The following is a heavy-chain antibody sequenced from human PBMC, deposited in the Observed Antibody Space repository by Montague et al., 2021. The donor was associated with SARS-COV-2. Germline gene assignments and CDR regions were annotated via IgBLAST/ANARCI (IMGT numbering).Heavy chain of an antibody. J-gene: IGHJ6*02. CDR1: GGSISNYY. CDR3: ARGGGYYNYGLDV. D-gene: IGHD3-22*01. Sequence: SETLSLTCTVSGGSISNYYWSWIRQPPGRGLEWIGYINYSGSTDYSPSLKSRVTISLDTSKNQFSLKVTSVTAADTAMYYCARGGGYYNYGLDVWGPGTTVTVSS. V-gene: IGHV4-59*01. CDR2: INYSGST.